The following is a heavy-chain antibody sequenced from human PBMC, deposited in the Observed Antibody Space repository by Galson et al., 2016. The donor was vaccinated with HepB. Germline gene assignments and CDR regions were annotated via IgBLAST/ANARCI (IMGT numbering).Heavy chain of an antibody. CDR3: ARTIVAVPGANDYFDY. D-gene: IGHD2-2*01. CDR1: GFTFSSYW. CDR2: LNKDGSEK. V-gene: IGHV3-7*01. J-gene: IGHJ4*02. Sequence: SLRLSCAASGFTFSSYWMQWVRQAPGKGLEWVANLNKDGSEKYYMDSVKGRFTISRDNAKNALYLQMNSLRAEDTAVYYCARTIVAVPGANDYFDYWGQGTLVTVSS.